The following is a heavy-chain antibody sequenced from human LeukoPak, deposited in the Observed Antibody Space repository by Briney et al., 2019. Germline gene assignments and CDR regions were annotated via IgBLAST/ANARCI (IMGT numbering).Heavy chain of an antibody. CDR2: INAGNGNT. CDR1: GYTFTSYA. CDR3: AREKTTVIPFDY. V-gene: IGHV1-3*01. D-gene: IGHD4-17*01. J-gene: IGHJ4*02. Sequence: ASVKVSCKASGYTFTSYAMHWVRQAPGQRLEWMGWINAGNGNTKYSQKFQGRVTITRDTSASTAYMELSSLRSEDTAVYYCAREKTTVIPFDYWGQGTLVTVSS.